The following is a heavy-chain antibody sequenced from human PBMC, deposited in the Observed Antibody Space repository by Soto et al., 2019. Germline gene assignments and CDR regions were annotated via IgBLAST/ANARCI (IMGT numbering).Heavy chain of an antibody. CDR1: GDSVSSNSAA. CDR3: PRTPNGGNSGAFDI. V-gene: IGHV6-1*01. J-gene: IGHJ3*02. D-gene: IGHD2-21*02. Sequence: SQTLSLTFAISGDSVSSNSAAWNWIRQCPSRGLEWLGRTYYRSKWYNDYAVSVKSRITINPDTSKNQFSLQLNSVTPEDTAVYYCPRTPNGGNSGAFDIWGQGTLVTVSS. CDR2: TYYRSKWYN.